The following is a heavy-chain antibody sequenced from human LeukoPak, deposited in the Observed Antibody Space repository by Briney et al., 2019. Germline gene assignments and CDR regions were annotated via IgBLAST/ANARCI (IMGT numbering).Heavy chain of an antibody. D-gene: IGHD3-10*01. J-gene: IGHJ5*02. CDR3: AGESGDNFDP. CDR2: ISYDGSNK. CDR1: GFTFSSYA. V-gene: IGHV3-30-3*01. Sequence: PGRSLRLSCAASGFTFSSYAMHWVRQAPGKGLEWVAVISYDGSNKYYADSVKGRFTISRDNSKNPLYLQMNSLRAEDTAVYYCAGESGDNFDPWGQGTLVTVSS.